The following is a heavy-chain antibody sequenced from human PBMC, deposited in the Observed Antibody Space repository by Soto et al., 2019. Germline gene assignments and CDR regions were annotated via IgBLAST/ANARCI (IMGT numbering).Heavy chain of an antibody. Sequence: SETLSLTCTVSCGSISSSGYYWGWIRQPPGKGLEWIGSIYYSGYTYYNPSLKSRVTISVDTSKNQFSLKLSSVTAADTAVYYCARHNGPLYVGYYYDMDVWGQGTTVTVSS. CDR3: ARHNGPLYVGYYYDMDV. J-gene: IGHJ6*02. CDR1: CGSISSSGYY. V-gene: IGHV4-39*01. D-gene: IGHD3-16*01. CDR2: IYYSGYT.